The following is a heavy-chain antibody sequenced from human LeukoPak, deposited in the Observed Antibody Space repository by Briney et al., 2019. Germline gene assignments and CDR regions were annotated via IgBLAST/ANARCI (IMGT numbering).Heavy chain of an antibody. CDR2: INADGSIT. Sequence: PGGSLRLSCAAFGFTFSAYWMHWVRQAPGKGLVWVSRINADGSITTYADSVKGRFTISRDNAKNTLYLQMNSLRAEDTAVYYCARDFYGDYYFDYWGQGTLVTVPS. V-gene: IGHV3-74*01. CDR1: GFTFSAYW. J-gene: IGHJ4*02. D-gene: IGHD4-17*01. CDR3: ARDFYGDYYFDY.